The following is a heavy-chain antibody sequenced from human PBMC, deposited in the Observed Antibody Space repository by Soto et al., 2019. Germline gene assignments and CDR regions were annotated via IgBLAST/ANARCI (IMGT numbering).Heavy chain of an antibody. V-gene: IGHV1-3*01. J-gene: IGHJ4*01. CDR3: ARVDMVQGVSYFDY. CDR2: FNAGNGNT. D-gene: IGHD3-10*01. CDR1: GYTFTSYA. Sequence: QVQLLQSGAEVKKPGASLKVSCKASGYTFTSYAMHWVRQAPGQRREWMGWFNAGNGNTKSAQQFQGRVTITRDTSASTAYMELSSLRSEDTRVYYCARVDMVQGVSYFDYWGQGTLVTVSS.